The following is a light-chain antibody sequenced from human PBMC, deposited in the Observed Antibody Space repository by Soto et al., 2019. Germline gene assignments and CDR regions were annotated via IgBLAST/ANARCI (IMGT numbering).Light chain of an antibody. CDR1: QDIGND. V-gene: IGKV1-6*02. Sequence: IQMTQSPSSLSVSVTDRVTITCRASQDIGNDLGWYQQRPGEAPELLLYGASTLRSGVLSRFSGSGSGTHFALTINNLQPEDSATYFCLQDHTYPWTFGQGTKVDIK. J-gene: IGKJ1*01. CDR3: LQDHTYPWT. CDR2: GAS.